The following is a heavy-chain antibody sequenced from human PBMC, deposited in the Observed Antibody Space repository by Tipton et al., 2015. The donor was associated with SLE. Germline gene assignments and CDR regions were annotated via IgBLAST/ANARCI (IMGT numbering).Heavy chain of an antibody. CDR1: GGSISTYY. CDR2: IYYSGST. V-gene: IGHV4-59*01. J-gene: IGHJ5*02. D-gene: IGHD5/OR15-5a*01. Sequence: TLSLTCTVSGGSISTYYWSWIRQPPGKGLEWIGYIYYSGSTNYKPSLKSRVTISVDTSKNQFSMKLSSVTAADTAVYYCAGRSRGWFDPWGQGTLVTVSS. CDR3: AGRSRGWFDP.